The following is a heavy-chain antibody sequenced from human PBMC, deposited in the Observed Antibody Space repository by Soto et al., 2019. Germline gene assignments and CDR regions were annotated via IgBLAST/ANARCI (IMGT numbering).Heavy chain of an antibody. J-gene: IGHJ4*02. CDR2: ISYGGTT. CDR3: SRGILV. V-gene: IGHV4-31*03. Sequence: QVQLQESGPGLVKPSQTLSLTCTVSGGSMNSGGYCWNWIRQHPGEGLEWIGCISYGGTTSYNPSLKSRVTISVDTSKNHFSLKLSSVTAADTAVYYGSRGILVWGQGTLITVSS. CDR1: GGSMNSGGYC. D-gene: IGHD2-15*01.